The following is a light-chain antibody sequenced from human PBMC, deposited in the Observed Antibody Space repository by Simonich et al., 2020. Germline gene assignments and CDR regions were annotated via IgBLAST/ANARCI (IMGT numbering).Light chain of an antibody. CDR1: SRDGGGYNY. CDR3: SSYTSSSTFV. CDR2: EVS. J-gene: IGLJ3*02. Sequence: QSALTQPAYVSGSPGQSITISCTGTSRDGGGYNYVSWYQQHPGKAPKLMIYEVSKRPSGVSNRFSGSKSGNTASRTISGLQAEDESDYYCSSYTSSSTFVFGGGTKLTVL. V-gene: IGLV2-14*01.